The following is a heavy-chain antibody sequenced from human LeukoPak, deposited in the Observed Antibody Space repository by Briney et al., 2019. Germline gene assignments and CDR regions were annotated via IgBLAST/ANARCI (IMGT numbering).Heavy chain of an antibody. CDR3: ARPFYYDNNGGEGMDV. Sequence: PGGSLRLSCAASGFTFTRFNMNWVRQAPGKGLELVSSITTSGTYIYYADSVKGRFTISRDNAKNSLYLQINSLRAEDTAVYYCARPFYYDNNGGEGMDVWGQGTTVTVSS. CDR1: GFTFTRFN. V-gene: IGHV3-21*06. D-gene: IGHD3-22*01. J-gene: IGHJ6*02. CDR2: ITTSGTYI.